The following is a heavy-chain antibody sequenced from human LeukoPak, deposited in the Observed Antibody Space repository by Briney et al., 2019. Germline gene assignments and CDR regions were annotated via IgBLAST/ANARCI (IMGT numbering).Heavy chain of an antibody. J-gene: IGHJ4*02. Sequence: ASLKVSCKASGYTLTDYALHWVRQAPGQRLEWMGWINPGNDNTKYSQKFQGRVTIPRDTSASIAYMELSSLRAEDTAVYYCASDYYGSGTYSHPGDYWGQGTLVTVSS. CDR2: INPGNDNT. CDR3: ASDYYGSGTYSHPGDY. CDR1: GYTLTDYA. V-gene: IGHV1-3*01. D-gene: IGHD3-10*01.